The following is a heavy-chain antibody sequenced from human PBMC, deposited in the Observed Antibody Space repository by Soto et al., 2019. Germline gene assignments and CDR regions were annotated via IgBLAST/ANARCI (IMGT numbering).Heavy chain of an antibody. J-gene: IGHJ3*02. CDR3: ARLTDYYDSSGYLSGAFDI. V-gene: IGHV1-69*01. CDR2: IIPIFGTA. CDR1: GGTFSSYA. D-gene: IGHD3-22*01. Sequence: QVQLVQSGAEVKKPGSSVKVSCKASGGTFSSYAISWVRQAPGQGLEWMGGIIPIFGTANYAQKFQGRVTITADESTSTAYMELSSLRSEDTAVYYCARLTDYYDSSGYLSGAFDIWGQGTMVTVSS.